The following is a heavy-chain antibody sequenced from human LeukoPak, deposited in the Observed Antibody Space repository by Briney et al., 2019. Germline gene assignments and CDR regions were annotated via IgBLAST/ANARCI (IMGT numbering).Heavy chain of an antibody. CDR1: GFTFSSYA. CDR3: ARTHSSGYYNYYYYYGMDV. CDR2: ISYDGSNK. D-gene: IGHD3-22*01. Sequence: GRSLRLSCAASGFTFSSYAMHWVRQAPGKGLEWVAVISYDGSNKYYADSVKGRFTISRDNSKNTLYLQMNSLGAEDTAVYYCARTHSSGYYNYYYYYGMDVWGQGTTVTVSS. V-gene: IGHV3-30-3*01. J-gene: IGHJ6*02.